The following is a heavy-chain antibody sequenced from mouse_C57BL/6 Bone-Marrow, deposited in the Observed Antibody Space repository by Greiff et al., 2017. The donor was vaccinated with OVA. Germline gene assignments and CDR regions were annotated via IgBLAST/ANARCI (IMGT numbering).Heavy chain of an antibody. V-gene: IGHV1-72*01. CDR3: ARYDYDLYYAMDY. J-gene: IGHJ4*01. D-gene: IGHD2-4*01. Sequence: QVQLQQPGAELVKPGASVKLSCKASGYTFTSYWMHWVKQRPGRGLEWLGRIDPNSGGTKYNEKFKSKATLTVDKPSSTAYMQLSSLTSEDSAVYYCARYDYDLYYAMDYWGQGTSVTVSS. CDR2: IDPNSGGT. CDR1: GYTFTSYW.